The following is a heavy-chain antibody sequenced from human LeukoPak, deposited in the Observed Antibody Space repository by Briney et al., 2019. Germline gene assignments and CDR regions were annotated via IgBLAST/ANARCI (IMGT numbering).Heavy chain of an antibody. V-gene: IGHV1-18*01. CDR2: ISAYNGNT. Sequence: GASVKVSCKASGYTFTSYGISWVRQAPGQGLEWMGWISAYNGNTNYAQKFQGRVTITTDESTSTAYMELSSLRSEDTAVYYCAREGYCSSTSCYTHFDYWGQGTLVTVSS. J-gene: IGHJ4*02. CDR1: GYTFTSYG. D-gene: IGHD2-2*02. CDR3: AREGYCSSTSCYTHFDY.